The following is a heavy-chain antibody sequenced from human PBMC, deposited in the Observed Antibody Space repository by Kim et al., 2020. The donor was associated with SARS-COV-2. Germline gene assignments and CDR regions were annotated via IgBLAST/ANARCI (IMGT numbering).Heavy chain of an antibody. CDR2: ISSSSSYT. Sequence: GGSLRLSCAASGFTFSDYYMSWIRQAPGKGLEWVSYISSSSSYTNYADSVKGRFTISRDNAKNSLYLQMNSLRAEDTAVYYCARDPPGYSSGWGGFDYWGQGTLVTVSS. CDR3: ARDPPGYSSGWGGFDY. CDR1: GFTFSDYY. V-gene: IGHV3-11*06. J-gene: IGHJ4*02. D-gene: IGHD6-19*01.